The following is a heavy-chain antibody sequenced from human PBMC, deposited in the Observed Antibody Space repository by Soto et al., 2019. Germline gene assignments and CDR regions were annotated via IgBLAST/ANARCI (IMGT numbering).Heavy chain of an antibody. CDR3: ATSALDV. Sequence: PGGSLRLSCEASGFTFRNFSMNWVRQAPGQGLEWVSSIGGTSRFIYYGTSARGRFTVSRDNTKNLLYLLMDSLRVEDTAVYYCATSALDVWGQGTTVTVSS. J-gene: IGHJ6*02. CDR2: IGGTSRFI. CDR1: GFTFRNFS. V-gene: IGHV3-21*06.